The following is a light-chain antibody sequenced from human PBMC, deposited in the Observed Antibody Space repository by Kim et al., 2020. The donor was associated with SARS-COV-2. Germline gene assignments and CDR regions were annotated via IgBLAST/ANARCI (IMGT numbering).Light chain of an antibody. J-gene: IGLJ2*01. Sequence: SITISCTGTSSDVGGNSYVSWYQQQPGKAPKRMIYDVSSRPSGVSNRFSGSKAGNTAALTITGIQAEDEADYYCSSYTSSSTLVVFGGGTQLTVL. V-gene: IGLV2-14*03. CDR1: SSDVGGNSY. CDR3: SSYTSSSTLVV. CDR2: DVS.